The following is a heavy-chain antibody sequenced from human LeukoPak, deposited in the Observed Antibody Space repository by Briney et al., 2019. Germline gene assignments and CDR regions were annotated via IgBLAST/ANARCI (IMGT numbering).Heavy chain of an antibody. CDR2: IWYDGSNK. J-gene: IGHJ4*02. D-gene: IGHD4-17*01. CDR3: AREDYGEAFDY. CDR1: GFTFSSYG. Sequence: GGSLRLSCAASGFTFSSYGMHWVRQAPGKGLEWVAVIWYDGSNKYYADSVKGRFTISRDNSKNTLYLQMNSLRAEDTAVYYCAREDYGEAFDYWGQGTLVTVSS. V-gene: IGHV3-33*01.